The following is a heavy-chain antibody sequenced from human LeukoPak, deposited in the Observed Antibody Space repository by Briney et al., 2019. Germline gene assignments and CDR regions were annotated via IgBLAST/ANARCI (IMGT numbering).Heavy chain of an antibody. CDR1: GDSMSSSSYY. Sequence: SETLSLTCFVSGDSMSSSSYYWGWIRQPPGKGLEWLGSIYYRGKTYYNPSLKSRVTIFIDTSRNEFSLRMISVTAADTAVYYCARIRSVSNWLDPWGQGTLVTVSS. J-gene: IGHJ5*02. CDR2: IYYRGKT. D-gene: IGHD5/OR15-5a*01. V-gene: IGHV4-39*01. CDR3: ARIRSVSNWLDP.